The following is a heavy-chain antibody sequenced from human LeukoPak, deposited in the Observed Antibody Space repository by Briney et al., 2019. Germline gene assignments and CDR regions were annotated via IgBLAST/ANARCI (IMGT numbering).Heavy chain of an antibody. CDR1: AGSISSGGYY. V-gene: IGHV4-31*03. J-gene: IGHJ4*02. D-gene: IGHD4-17*01. CDR2: IYDSGRT. Sequence: SQAPSLTCTVSAGSISSGGYYWSWIRQHPGKGLEWIGYIYDSGRTYYNPSLKSRVTISADTSKNQFSLKLSSVTAADTAVYYCARGVSPYGDYFDYWGQGTLVTVSS. CDR3: ARGVSPYGDYFDY.